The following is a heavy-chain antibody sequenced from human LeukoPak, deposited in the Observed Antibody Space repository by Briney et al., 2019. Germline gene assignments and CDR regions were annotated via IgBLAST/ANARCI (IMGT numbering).Heavy chain of an antibody. Sequence: GGSLRLSCAASGFTFSSYSMNWVRQAPGKGLEWVSSISSSSSYIYYADSVKGRFTISRDNSKNTLYLQMNSLRAEDTAVYYCAKSPDSSGYYYMDYWGQGTLVTVSS. CDR1: GFTFSSYS. J-gene: IGHJ4*02. V-gene: IGHV3-21*01. D-gene: IGHD3-22*01. CDR2: ISSSSSYI. CDR3: AKSPDSSGYYYMDY.